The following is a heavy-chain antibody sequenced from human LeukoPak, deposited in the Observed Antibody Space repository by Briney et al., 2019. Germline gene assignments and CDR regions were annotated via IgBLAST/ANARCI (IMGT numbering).Heavy chain of an antibody. CDR3: ARRGTYGDYVGY. V-gene: IGHV3-21*01. CDR1: GFTFSSYS. D-gene: IGHD4-17*01. Sequence: GGSLRLSCAASGFTFSSYSMNWVRQAPGKGLEWVSSISSSSSYIYYVDSVKGRFTISRDNAKNSLYLQMNSLRAEDTAVYYCARRGTYGDYVGYWGQGTLVAVSS. CDR2: ISSSSSYI. J-gene: IGHJ4*02.